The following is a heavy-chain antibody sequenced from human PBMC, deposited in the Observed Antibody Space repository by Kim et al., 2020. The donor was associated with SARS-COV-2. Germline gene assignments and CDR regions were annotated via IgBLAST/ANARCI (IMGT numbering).Heavy chain of an antibody. CDR2: IRSKAYGGTT. CDR3: TSGGDSSGYYYEGRDY. CDR1: GFTFGDYA. D-gene: IGHD3-22*01. V-gene: IGHV3-49*03. J-gene: IGHJ4*02. Sequence: GGSLRLSCTASGFTFGDYAMSWFRQAPGKGLEWVGFIRSKAYGGTTEYDASVKGRFTISRDDSKSIAYLQMNSLKTEDTAVYYCTSGGDSSGYYYEGRDYWGQGTLVTVSS.